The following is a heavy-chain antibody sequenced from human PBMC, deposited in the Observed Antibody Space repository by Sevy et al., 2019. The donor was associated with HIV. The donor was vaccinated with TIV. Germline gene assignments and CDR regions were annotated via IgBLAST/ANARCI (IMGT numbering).Heavy chain of an antibody. V-gene: IGHV3-48*02. CDR2: ISRTSGTI. Sequence: LSLTCAASGFSFSQYSMNWVRQAPGKGLEWLSYISRTSGTIYYAASVKGRFTISRDNAKNSVYLQMNSLRDEDTAVYYCARVVLYYDANYCDYWGQGALVTVSS. J-gene: IGHJ4*02. CDR3: ARVVLYYDANYCDY. CDR1: GFSFSQYS. D-gene: IGHD3-22*01.